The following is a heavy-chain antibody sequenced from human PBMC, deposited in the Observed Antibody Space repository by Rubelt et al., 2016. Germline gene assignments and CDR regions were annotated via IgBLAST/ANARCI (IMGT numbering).Heavy chain of an antibody. Sequence: EVQLVESGGVVVQPGGSLRLSCAASGFTFDDYAMHWVRQAPGKGLEWVSLISWDGGSTYYADSVKGRFTISRDNSKNSLYLQMNSLRAEDIALYYCAKGGIRKGTYCGGDCYEVYFQHWGQGTLVTVSS. D-gene: IGHD2-21*02. CDR3: AKGGIRKGTYCGGDCYEVYFQH. CDR1: GFTFDDYA. V-gene: IGHV3-43D*03. J-gene: IGHJ1*01. CDR2: ISWDGGST.